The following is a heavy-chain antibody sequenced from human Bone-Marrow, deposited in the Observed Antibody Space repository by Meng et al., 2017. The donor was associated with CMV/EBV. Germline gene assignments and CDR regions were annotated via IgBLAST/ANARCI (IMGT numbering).Heavy chain of an antibody. CDR1: TFSSYS. Sequence: TFSSYSMNGVRQAPGKGLEWVSAISSSSSYIYYADSVKGRFTISRDNAKNSLYLQMNSLRAEDTAVYYCARDAEDFWSGYYWGNWFDPWGQGTLVTVSS. J-gene: IGHJ5*02. CDR2: ISSSSSYI. D-gene: IGHD3-3*01. V-gene: IGHV3-21*01. CDR3: ARDAEDFWSGYYWGNWFDP.